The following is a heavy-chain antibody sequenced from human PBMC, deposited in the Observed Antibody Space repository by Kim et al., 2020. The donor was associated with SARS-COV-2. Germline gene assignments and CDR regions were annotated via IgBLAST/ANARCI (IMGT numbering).Heavy chain of an antibody. CDR1: GLTLSDYY. J-gene: IGHJ4*02. Sequence: GGSLRLSCAMSGLTLSDYYMSWIRKAPGKGLECVSYISPSGNNMYYADSVKGRFTISRDNAKNSLYLQMTSLRAEDTAVYYCARTARNLDYWGQGTLVT. D-gene: IGHD6-25*01. CDR2: ISPSGNNM. V-gene: IGHV3-11*01. CDR3: ARTARNLDY.